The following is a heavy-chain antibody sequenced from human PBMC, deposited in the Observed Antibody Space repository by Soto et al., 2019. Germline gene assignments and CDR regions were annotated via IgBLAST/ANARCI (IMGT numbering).Heavy chain of an antibody. V-gene: IGHV4-31*03. CDR3: ARERCSTGCPMDV. CDR2: IYHSGST. J-gene: IGHJ6*02. D-gene: IGHD2-2*01. CDR1: GGFISSGGYY. Sequence: QVQLQESGPGLMKPSQTLSLTCTVSGGFISSGGYYWAWIRQHPGKGLEWIGYIYHSGSTYYNPSLKSRVTISLDTSENQFSLRLSSVTAADTAIYYCARERCSTGCPMDVWGQGATVTVSS.